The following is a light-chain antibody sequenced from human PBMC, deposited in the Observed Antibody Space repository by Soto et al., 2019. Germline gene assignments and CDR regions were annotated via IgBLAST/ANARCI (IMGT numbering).Light chain of an antibody. CDR3: QQFQSSLRT. CDR1: QSVSSY. CDR2: AAS. J-gene: IGKJ1*01. Sequence: EIVLTHSPAILSLSPVERATLSCRASQSVSSYLTWYQQKPGQAPSLLIYAASNRATGIPARFSGSGSGTDFTLTISSLEPEDSAVYFCQQFQSSLRTFGQGTKVDIK. V-gene: IGKV3-11*01.